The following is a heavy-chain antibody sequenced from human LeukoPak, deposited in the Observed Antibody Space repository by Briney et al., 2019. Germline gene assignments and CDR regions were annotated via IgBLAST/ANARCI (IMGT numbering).Heavy chain of an antibody. J-gene: IGHJ4*02. CDR3: ARDLPSGHYTFDY. V-gene: IGHV3-48*02. Sequence: PGGSLRLSCAASGYPFSSFSMNWVRQAPGKGLEWVSYISSTSSTIYNADSVKGRFTLSRDNANNLLYLQMNSMRDDDTAVYYCARDLPSGHYTFDYWGQGTLVTVSS. CDR1: GYPFSSFS. D-gene: IGHD1-26*01. CDR2: ISSTSSTI.